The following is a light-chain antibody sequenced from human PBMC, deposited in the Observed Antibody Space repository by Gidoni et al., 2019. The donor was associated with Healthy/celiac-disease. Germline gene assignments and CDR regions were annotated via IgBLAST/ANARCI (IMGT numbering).Light chain of an antibody. Sequence: DIVMTQSPDSLAVSLGERATINCKSSQSVLYSSNNKNYLAWYQQKPGQPPKLLIYWASTRESGVPDRFSGSGSGTDVTLTISSLQAEDVAVYYCQQYYSTPLTFXXXTKVEIK. V-gene: IGKV4-1*01. J-gene: IGKJ1*01. CDR3: QQYYSTPLT. CDR1: QSVLYSSNNKNY. CDR2: WAS.